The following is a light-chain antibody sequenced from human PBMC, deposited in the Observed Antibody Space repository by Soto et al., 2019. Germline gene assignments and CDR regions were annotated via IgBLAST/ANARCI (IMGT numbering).Light chain of an antibody. J-gene: IGLJ3*02. V-gene: IGLV2-14*01. CDR3: FSYASSSTWV. Sequence: QSVLTQPASVSGSPGQSITISCTGTSSDVGGYNYVSWYQQHPGKAPKLMIYEVSNRPSGVSNRFSGSKSRNTASLTISGLQAEDEADYYCFSYASSSTWVFGGGTKVTVL. CDR2: EVS. CDR1: SSDVGGYNY.